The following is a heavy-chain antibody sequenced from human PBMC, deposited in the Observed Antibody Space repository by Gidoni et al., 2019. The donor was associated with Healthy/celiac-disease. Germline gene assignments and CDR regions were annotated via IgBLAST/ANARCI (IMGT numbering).Heavy chain of an antibody. Sequence: EVQLVESGGGLVQPGGSLRLPCAASGFTFSSYSMNWVRQAPGKGLEWVSYISSSSSTIYYADSVKGRFTISRDNAKNSLYLQMNSLGAEDTAVYYCARGAFGGVIVTYYFDYWGQGTLVTVSS. J-gene: IGHJ4*02. CDR3: ARGAFGGVIVTYYFDY. V-gene: IGHV3-48*04. CDR2: ISSSSSTI. CDR1: GFTFSSYS. D-gene: IGHD3-16*02.